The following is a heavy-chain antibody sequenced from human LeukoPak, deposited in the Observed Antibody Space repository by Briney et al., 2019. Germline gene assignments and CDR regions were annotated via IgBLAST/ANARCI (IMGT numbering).Heavy chain of an antibody. V-gene: IGHV4-4*09. D-gene: IGHD3-22*01. CDR1: GGSFSGYY. J-gene: IGHJ3*02. CDR2: IYTSGST. Sequence: PSETLSLTCAVYGGSFSGYYWSWIRQPPGKGLEWIGYIYTSGSTNYNPSLKSRVTISVDTSKNQFSLKLSSVTAADTAVYYCARARGDYYDSSRVAFDIWGQGTMVTVSS. CDR3: ARARGDYYDSSRVAFDI.